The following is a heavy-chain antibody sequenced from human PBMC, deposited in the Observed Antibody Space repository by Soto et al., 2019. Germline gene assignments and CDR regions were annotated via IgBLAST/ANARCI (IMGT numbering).Heavy chain of an antibody. V-gene: IGHV1-69*13. CDR2: IIPIFGTA. Sequence: SVKVSCKASGGTFSSYAISWVRQAPGQGLEWMGGIIPIFGTANYAQKFQGRVTITADESTSTAYMELSSLRSEDTAVYYCARRRRDTAMAAPFDYWGQGTLVTVSS. CDR1: GGTFSSYA. CDR3: ARRRRDTAMAAPFDY. J-gene: IGHJ4*02. D-gene: IGHD5-18*01.